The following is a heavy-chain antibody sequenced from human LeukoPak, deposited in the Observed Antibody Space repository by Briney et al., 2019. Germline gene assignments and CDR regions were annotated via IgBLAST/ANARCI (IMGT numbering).Heavy chain of an antibody. CDR2: INQDGSEQ. J-gene: IGHJ2*01. Sequence: PGGSLRPSCAASGFTFSNYWMSWVRQAPGKGLEWLDNINQDGSEQNSLDSVKGRFTISRDNGKNSLYLKINTLVAGAQPLFYYARDKGSMIVVRTSHWYFDHWGRGTLVTVSS. D-gene: IGHD3-22*01. CDR3: ARDKGSMIVVRTSHWYFDH. V-gene: IGHV3-7*01. CDR1: GFTFSNYW.